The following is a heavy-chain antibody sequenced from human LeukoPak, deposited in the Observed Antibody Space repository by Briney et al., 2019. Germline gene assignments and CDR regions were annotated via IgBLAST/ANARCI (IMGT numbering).Heavy chain of an antibody. CDR2: FGKSGGRQ. Sequence: PGGSLSFSCEAPGITLSNFGMSWARKVPGKGLEWVEGFGKSGGRQTYADSVKGRFTISRDNPKNTLYLQMNSLRAEDTAVYFCAKRGVVIRVILVGFHKEAYYFDSWGQGALVTVSS. CDR1: GITLSNFG. CDR3: AKRGVVIRVILVGFHKEAYYFDS. V-gene: IGHV3-23*01. D-gene: IGHD3-22*01. J-gene: IGHJ4*02.